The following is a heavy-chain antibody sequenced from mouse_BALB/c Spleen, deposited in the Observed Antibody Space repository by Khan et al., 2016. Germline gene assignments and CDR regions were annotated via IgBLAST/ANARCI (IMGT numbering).Heavy chain of an antibody. CDR3: SSYDSSGSFFDY. CDR2: ISYSGST. Sequence: EVQLQESGPSLVKPSQTLSLTCSVTGDSITSGYWNWIRKFPGNKLEYMGYISYSGSTYYNPSIKSRISITRDTSKNKYYLQLNYVNTEDTATYXCSSYDSSGSFFDYWGQGTTLTVSS. V-gene: IGHV3-8*02. CDR1: GDSITSGY. J-gene: IGHJ2*01. D-gene: IGHD3-2*01.